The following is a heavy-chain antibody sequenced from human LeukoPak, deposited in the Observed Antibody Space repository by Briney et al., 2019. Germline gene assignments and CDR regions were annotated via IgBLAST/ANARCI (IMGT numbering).Heavy chain of an antibody. J-gene: IGHJ4*02. D-gene: IGHD1-14*01. CDR3: AKDKSALFHTGGGINPIFAY. Sequence: GRSLRLSCAASGFTFDDYAMHWVRQAPGKGLEWVSGISWNSGSIGYADSVKGRFTISRDNAKNSLYLQMNSLRAEDTALYYCAKDKSALFHTGGGINPIFAYWGQGTLVTVSS. CDR1: GFTFDDYA. V-gene: IGHV3-9*01. CDR2: ISWNSGSI.